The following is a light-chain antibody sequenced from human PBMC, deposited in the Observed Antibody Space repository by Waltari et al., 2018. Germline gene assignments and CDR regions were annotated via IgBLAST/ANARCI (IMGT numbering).Light chain of an antibody. CDR3: QHYNIRPLT. CDR2: GAS. V-gene: IGKV3-15*01. CDR1: QSVNSN. J-gene: IGKJ4*01. Sequence: EIVMTQSPATLSVSPGERATLSCRASQSVNSNLAWYQQKPGQAPRLLIYGASTRATRIPARFSGSGSGTEFTLTITNLQSEDSAVYFCQHYNIRPLTFGGGTKVAI.